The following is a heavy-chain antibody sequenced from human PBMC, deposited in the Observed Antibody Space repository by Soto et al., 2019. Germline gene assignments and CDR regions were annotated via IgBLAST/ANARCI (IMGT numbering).Heavy chain of an antibody. J-gene: IGHJ4*02. CDR3: AREGGYCNGGGCRYFDY. CDR1: GFTFSTYG. Sequence: EVLLVESGGGLVKPGGSLRLSCAASGFTFSTYGMTWVRQAPGKGLEWVSSINTASYISYADSVRGRFTISRDDAKNSLYLQMNSLRDEDTAVYYCAREGGYCNGGGCRYFDYWGQGTLVTVSS. CDR2: INTASYI. D-gene: IGHD2-15*01. V-gene: IGHV3-21*01.